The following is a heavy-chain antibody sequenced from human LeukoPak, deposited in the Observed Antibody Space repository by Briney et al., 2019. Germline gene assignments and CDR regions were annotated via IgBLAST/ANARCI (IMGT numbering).Heavy chain of an antibody. Sequence: SETLSLTCSVSGGSISSSNYYWGWIRQPPGKGLEWIACIYYSGSTYYNPSLKSRVTISVDTSKNQFSLKLSSVTAADTAVYYCARLSPEQWLYYYYYYMDVWGKGTTVTISS. CDR1: GGSISSSNYY. D-gene: IGHD6-19*01. V-gene: IGHV4-39*01. CDR2: IYYSGST. J-gene: IGHJ6*03. CDR3: ARLSPEQWLYYYYYYMDV.